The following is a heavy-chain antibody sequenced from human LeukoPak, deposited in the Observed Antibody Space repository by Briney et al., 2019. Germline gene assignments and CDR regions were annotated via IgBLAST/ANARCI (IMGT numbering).Heavy chain of an antibody. V-gene: IGHV3-30*03. CDR3: ARDVAYYYESSGYYSLGFDI. Sequence: GGSLRLSCAASGFTFSSDGMHWVRQALGKGLEWVAVISYDGSHKYYADFVKGRFTISRDNAKNSLYLQMNGLRAEDTAVYYCARDVAYYYESSGYYSLGFDIWGQGTMVTVSS. D-gene: IGHD3-22*01. CDR2: ISYDGSHK. J-gene: IGHJ3*02. CDR1: GFTFSSDG.